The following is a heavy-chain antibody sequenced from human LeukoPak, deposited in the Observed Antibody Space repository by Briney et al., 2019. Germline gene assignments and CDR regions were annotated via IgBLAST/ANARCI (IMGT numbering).Heavy chain of an antibody. J-gene: IGHJ4*02. CDR1: GFTFSSYS. CDR2: ISSSSSYI. V-gene: IGHV3-21*01. CDR3: ARDYRYCSSTSCYGSFDY. D-gene: IGHD2-2*01. Sequence: GGSLRLSCAASGFTFSSYSMNWLRQAPGKGLEWVSSISSSSSYIYYADSVKGRFTISRDNAKNSLYLQMNSLRAEDTAVYYCARDYRYCSSTSCYGSFDYWGQGTLVTVSS.